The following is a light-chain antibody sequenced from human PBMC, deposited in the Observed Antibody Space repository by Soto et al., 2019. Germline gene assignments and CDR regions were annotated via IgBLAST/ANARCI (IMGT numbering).Light chain of an antibody. J-gene: IGKJ1*01. CDR2: GAS. CDR1: QSVINSY. V-gene: IGKV3-20*01. Sequence: EILLTQSPGTLSLSPGERATLSCRASQSVINSYLAWYQQKPGQAPRLLIYGASSRATGIPDRFSGSGSGTDFTLTISRLEPEDFAVYYCQQYGSSVTFGQGTKVDIK. CDR3: QQYGSSVT.